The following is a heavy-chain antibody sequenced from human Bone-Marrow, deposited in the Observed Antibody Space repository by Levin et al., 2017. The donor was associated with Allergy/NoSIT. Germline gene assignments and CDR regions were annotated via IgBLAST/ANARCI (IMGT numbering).Heavy chain of an antibody. CDR1: RGSISNYY. Sequence: SETLPLTCTVSRGSISNYYWNWIRQPPGKGLEWIGYISYTESTNYSPALKSRVTISVDTSQNQFSLRLTSVTAADTAVYYCARGEYSTSELDFWGQGILITVSS. CDR2: ISYTEST. D-gene: IGHD6-6*01. V-gene: IGHV4-59*01. CDR3: ARGEYSTSELDF. J-gene: IGHJ4*02.